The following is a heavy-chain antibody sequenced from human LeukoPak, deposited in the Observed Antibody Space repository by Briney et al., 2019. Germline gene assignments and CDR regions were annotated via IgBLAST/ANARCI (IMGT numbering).Heavy chain of an antibody. CDR1: GFTFSGYW. CDR3: ARSANYFDASVQDY. CDR2: TNRDDSDT. D-gene: IGHD3-9*01. Sequence: PGGSLRLSCAASGFTFSGYWMHWVRQAPGKGLVWVSRTNRDDSDTSYADFVKGRFTISRYKAKSTLYLQMNSLRVEDTAVYYCARSANYFDASVQDYWGQGTLVTVSS. V-gene: IGHV3-74*01. J-gene: IGHJ4*02.